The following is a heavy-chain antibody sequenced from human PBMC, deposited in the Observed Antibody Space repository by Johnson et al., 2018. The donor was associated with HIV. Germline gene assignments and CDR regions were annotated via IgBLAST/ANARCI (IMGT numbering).Heavy chain of an antibody. Sequence: QVQVVESGGGVVQPGRSLRLSCAASGFTFGSYGIHWVRQAPGKGLEWVAVISYDGTNKYYGDSVKGRFTISRDNSKNTLYLQMNSRRAEDTAMHYCARGDEPTFAFDVWGQGTMVTVSS. J-gene: IGHJ3*01. CDR3: ARGDEPTFAFDV. CDR1: GFTFGSYG. V-gene: IGHV3-30*03. CDR2: ISYDGTNK.